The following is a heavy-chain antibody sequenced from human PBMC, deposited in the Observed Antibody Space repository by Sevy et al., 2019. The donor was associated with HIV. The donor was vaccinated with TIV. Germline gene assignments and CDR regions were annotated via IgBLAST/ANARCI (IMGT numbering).Heavy chain of an antibody. CDR3: AKHYGSGWPEFDF. CDR1: GFTFDNYA. D-gene: IGHD6-25*01. CDR2: LDNSGDNT. Sequence: GGSLRLSCAASGFTFDNYAMTWVRQTPGKGLEWVSTLDNSGDNTYNADSVKGRFTISRDNSKNTLYLQMSSLRVEDTAMYFCAKHYGSGWPEFDFWGQGTLVTVSS. J-gene: IGHJ4*02. V-gene: IGHV3-23*01.